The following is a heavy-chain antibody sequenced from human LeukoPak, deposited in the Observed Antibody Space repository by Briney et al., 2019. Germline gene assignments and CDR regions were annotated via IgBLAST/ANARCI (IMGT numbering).Heavy chain of an antibody. D-gene: IGHD3-22*01. CDR1: GGSISSGGYY. J-gene: IGHJ4*02. Sequence: SETLSLTCTVSGGSISSGGYYWSRIRQHPGKGLEWIGYIYYSGSTYYNPSLKSRVTISVDTSKNQFSLKLSSVTAADTAVYYCARAPAYYYDSSGYSGGFDYWGQGTLVTVSS. CDR3: ARAPAYYYDSSGYSGGFDY. CDR2: IYYSGST. V-gene: IGHV4-31*03.